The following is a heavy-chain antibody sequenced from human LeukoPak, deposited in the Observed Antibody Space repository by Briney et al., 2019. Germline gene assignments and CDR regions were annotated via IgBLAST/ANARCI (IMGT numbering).Heavy chain of an antibody. CDR1: GGSFRGYY. CDR2: INHSGST. J-gene: IGHJ4*02. Sequence: PSETLSLTCAVYGGSFRGYYWSWIRQPPGKGLEWIGEINHSGSTNYNPSLKSRVTISVDTSKNQFSLKLSSVTAADTAVYYCARRLRFLEWLLLRAAGSFDYWGQGTLVTVSS. CDR3: ARRLRFLEWLLLRAAGSFDY. V-gene: IGHV4-34*01. D-gene: IGHD3-3*01.